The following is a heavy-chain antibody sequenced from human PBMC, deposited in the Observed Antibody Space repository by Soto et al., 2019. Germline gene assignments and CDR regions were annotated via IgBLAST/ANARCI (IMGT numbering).Heavy chain of an antibody. D-gene: IGHD1-20*01. Sequence: QVQLVQSGAEVKKPGASVKVSCKASGYSFSDYDINWVRQATGQGPEWRGWMNPNSGNTGYAQKFQGRVTMTRNTSINPAYMELSSLGSEDTAVYYCARDNRYNWNDEGWFDPWGQGTLVTVSS. V-gene: IGHV1-8*01. CDR3: ARDNRYNWNDEGWFDP. J-gene: IGHJ5*02. CDR2: MNPNSGNT. CDR1: GYSFSDYD.